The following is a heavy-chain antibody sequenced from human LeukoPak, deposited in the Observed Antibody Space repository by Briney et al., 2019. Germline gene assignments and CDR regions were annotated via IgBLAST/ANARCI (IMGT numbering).Heavy chain of an antibody. CDR1: GGSVNSYY. CDR3: VRDGRGYCSSSSVCYSWFDP. V-gene: IGHV4-4*07. CDR2: IYTSGTT. J-gene: IGHJ5*02. Sequence: KSSETLSLTCTASGGSVNSYYWSWIRQPAGKGLEWIGRIYTSGTTNYNPSLKSRVSMSVDTSKNQFSLKLSPLTAADTAVYYCVRDGRGYCSSSSVCYSWFDPWGQGTLVAVSS. D-gene: IGHD2-2*01.